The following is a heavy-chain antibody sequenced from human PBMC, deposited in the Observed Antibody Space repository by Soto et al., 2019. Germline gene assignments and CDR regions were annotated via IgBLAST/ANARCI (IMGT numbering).Heavy chain of an antibody. CDR1: GGSISSYY. CDR3: ARGAGSYYDFWSGYFAFDY. D-gene: IGHD3-3*01. CDR2: IYYSGST. Sequence: SETLSLTCTVSGGSISSYYWSWIRQPPGKGLEWIGYIYYSGSTNYNPSLKSRVTISVDTSKNQFSLKLSSVTAADTAVYYCARGAGSYYDFWSGYFAFDYWGQGTLVTV. J-gene: IGHJ4*02. V-gene: IGHV4-59*01.